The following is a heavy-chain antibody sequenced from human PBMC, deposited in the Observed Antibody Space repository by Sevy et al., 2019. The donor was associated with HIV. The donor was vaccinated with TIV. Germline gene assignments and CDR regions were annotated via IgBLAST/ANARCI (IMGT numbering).Heavy chain of an antibody. D-gene: IGHD4-17*01. CDR1: GFTFRNYV. CDR3: AKPPAPGTMVTKD. V-gene: IGHV3-23*01. J-gene: IGHJ4*02. Sequence: GGSLRLSCAASGFTFRNYVMTWVRQAPGKGLEWVSGISINGGGTYYADSVKGRFTISRDNSKNTMYLQMNSLRGEDTAVYYCAKPPAPGTMVTKDWGQGTLVTVSS. CDR2: ISINGGGT.